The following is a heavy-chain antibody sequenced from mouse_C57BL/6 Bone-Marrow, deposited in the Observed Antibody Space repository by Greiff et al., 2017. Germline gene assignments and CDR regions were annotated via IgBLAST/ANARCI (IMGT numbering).Heavy chain of an antibody. J-gene: IGHJ3*01. D-gene: IGHD1-1*01. CDR2: IYPRSGNT. V-gene: IGHV1-81*01. CDR3: ARDYGSIPWFAY. CDR1: GYTFTSYG. Sequence: VQLQQSGAELARPGASVKLSCKASGYTFTSYGISWVKQRTGQGLEWIGEIYPRSGNTYYNEKFKGKATLTADKSSSTAYMELRGLTSEDSAVYFCARDYGSIPWFAYWGQGTLVTVSA.